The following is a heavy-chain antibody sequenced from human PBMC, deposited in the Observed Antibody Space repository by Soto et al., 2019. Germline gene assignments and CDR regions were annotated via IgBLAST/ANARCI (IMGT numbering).Heavy chain of an antibody. CDR1: GFIFSNYD. J-gene: IGHJ3*02. CDR2: IWYDGNNK. Sequence: QVQLVESGGGVVQPERSLRLSCTASGFIFSNYDMHWVRQAPGKGLEWVAVIWYDGNNKYYVDSVRGRFTISRDNSETTLYLQTNSLRVEDTAVYYCASEGQHHDDFDIWGQGTMVTVSS. D-gene: IGHD6-13*01. V-gene: IGHV3-33*01. CDR3: ASEGQHHDDFDI.